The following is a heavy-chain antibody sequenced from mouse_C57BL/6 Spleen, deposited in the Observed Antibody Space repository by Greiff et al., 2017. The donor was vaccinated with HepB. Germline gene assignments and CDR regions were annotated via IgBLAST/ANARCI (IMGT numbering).Heavy chain of an antibody. V-gene: IGHV5-4*01. Sequence: DVKLVESGGGLVKPGGSLKLSCAASGFTFSSYAMSWVRQTPEKRLEWVATISDGGSYTYYPDNVKGRFTISRDNAKNNLYLQMSHLKSEDTAMYYCARDNYGSRKGFDYWGQGTTLTVSS. D-gene: IGHD1-1*01. CDR2: ISDGGSYT. J-gene: IGHJ2*01. CDR1: GFTFSSYA. CDR3: ARDNYGSRKGFDY.